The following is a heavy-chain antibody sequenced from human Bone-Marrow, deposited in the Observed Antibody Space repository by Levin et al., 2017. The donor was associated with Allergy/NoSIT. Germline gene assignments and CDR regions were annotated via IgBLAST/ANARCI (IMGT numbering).Heavy chain of an antibody. V-gene: IGHV3-49*03. CDR1: GFTFGDYA. Sequence: PGGSLRLSCTASGFTFGDYAMSWFRQAPGKGLEWVGFIRSKAYGGTTEYAASVKGRFTISRDDSKSIAYLQMNSLKTEDTAVYYCTKRRPAAAIHYFDYWGQGTLVTVSS. CDR2: IRSKAYGGTT. D-gene: IGHD2-2*01. CDR3: TKRRPAAAIHYFDY. J-gene: IGHJ4*02.